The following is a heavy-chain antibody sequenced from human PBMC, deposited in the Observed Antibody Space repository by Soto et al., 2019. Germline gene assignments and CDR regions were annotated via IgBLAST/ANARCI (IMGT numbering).Heavy chain of an antibody. J-gene: IGHJ4*02. CDR1: GFTFDSYW. Sequence: HPGGSLRLSCAASGFTFDSYWMSWVRQAPGRGLEWLANIKEDGSETSYVDSVKGRFTISRDNAEKSLFLQMNSLTVEDTAVYYCVRGPHRAASGAHWGQGTLVTVSS. V-gene: IGHV3-7*05. CDR2: IKEDGSET. D-gene: IGHD6-13*01. CDR3: VRGPHRAASGAH.